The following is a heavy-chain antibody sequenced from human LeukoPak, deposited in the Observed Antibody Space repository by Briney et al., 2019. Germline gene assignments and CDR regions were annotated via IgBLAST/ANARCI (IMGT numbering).Heavy chain of an antibody. CDR2: IIPIFGTA. V-gene: IGHV1-69*05. CDR3: ARDPPDYYGSGYEGDNWFDP. D-gene: IGHD3-10*01. Sequence: GASVKVSCKASGGTFSSYAISWVRQAPGQGLEWMGRIIPIFGTANYAQKFQGRVTITTDESTSTAYMELSSLRSEDTAVYYCARDPPDYYGSGYEGDNWFDPWGQGTLVTVSS. J-gene: IGHJ5*02. CDR1: GGTFSSYA.